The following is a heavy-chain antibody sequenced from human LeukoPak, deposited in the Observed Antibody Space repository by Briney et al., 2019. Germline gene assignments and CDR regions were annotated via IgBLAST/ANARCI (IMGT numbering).Heavy chain of an antibody. CDR2: IYSSGST. CDR3: ARGPYYDTSGSMNWFNP. V-gene: IGHV4-30-4*01. J-gene: IGHJ5*02. CDR1: GGSIRSGDYY. D-gene: IGHD3-22*01. Sequence: SQTLSLTCTVSGGSIRSGDYYWSWIRQPPGKGLEWIGYIYSSGSTYYNPSLKSRVTISVVTSKNQFSLKLRSVTAADTAVYYCARGPYYDTSGSMNWFNPWGQGTLVTVSS.